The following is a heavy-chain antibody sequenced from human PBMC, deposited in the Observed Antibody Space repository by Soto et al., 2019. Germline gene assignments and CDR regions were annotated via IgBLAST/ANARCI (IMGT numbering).Heavy chain of an antibody. CDR1: GGSVSSGSYY. Sequence: PSETLSLTCTVSGGSVSSGSYYWSWIRQPPGKGLEWIGYIYYSGSTNYNPSLKSRVTISVDTSKNQFSLKLSSVTAADTAVYYCAKGYRSSGAYFDSWGKEPLVTVSS. V-gene: IGHV4-61*01. J-gene: IGHJ4*02. CDR2: IYYSGST. D-gene: IGHD6-13*01. CDR3: AKGYRSSGAYFDS.